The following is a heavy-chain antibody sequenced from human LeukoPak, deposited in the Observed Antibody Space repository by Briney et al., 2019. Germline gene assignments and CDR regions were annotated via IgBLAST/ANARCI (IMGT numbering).Heavy chain of an antibody. V-gene: IGHV4-34*01. Sequence: ADTRALTCAAYGGSFSGYYWSWIRQPPGKGLEWIGEINDSGSTNYNPSLKRRVTRSVYTSMNQFSLKLSSWTAADKAVYYCAGGSGWYGGAFDIWGQGTMVTVSS. D-gene: IGHD6-19*01. J-gene: IGHJ3*02. CDR2: INDSGST. CDR3: AGGSGWYGGAFDI. CDR1: GGSFSGYY.